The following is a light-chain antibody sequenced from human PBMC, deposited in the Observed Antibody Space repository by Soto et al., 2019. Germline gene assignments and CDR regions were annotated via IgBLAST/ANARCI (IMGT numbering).Light chain of an antibody. CDR3: QQYGSSLWT. J-gene: IGKJ1*01. V-gene: IGKV3-20*01. CDR1: QSVISSY. Sequence: EIVLTQSPGTLSLSPGERATLSCRASQSVISSYLAWYQQKSGQAPRLFIYGASNRASGIPDRFSGSGSGTDFTLTISRLEPEDFGVYYCQQYGSSLWTFGQGTKVEI. CDR2: GAS.